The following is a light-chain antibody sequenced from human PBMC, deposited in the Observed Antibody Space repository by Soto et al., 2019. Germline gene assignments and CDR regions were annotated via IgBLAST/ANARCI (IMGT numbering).Light chain of an antibody. CDR3: QQYNNWPLT. Sequence: ETVMTQSPATLFVSPGDRATLSCSASQSVGYNLAWYQQKPGQAPMLLIYDASTRATGIPARFSGSASGTEFTLTISSLLSEDFAVYYCQQYNNWPLTFGGGTKVDIK. CDR2: DAS. CDR1: QSVGYN. V-gene: IGKV3D-15*01. J-gene: IGKJ4*01.